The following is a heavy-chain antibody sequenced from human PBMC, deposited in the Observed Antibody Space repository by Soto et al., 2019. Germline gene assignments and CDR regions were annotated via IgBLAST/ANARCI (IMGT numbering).Heavy chain of an antibody. J-gene: IGHJ6*02. V-gene: IGHV3-64*01. Sequence: GGSLRLSCAASGFTFSSYGMHWVRQAPGKGLEYVSAISSNGGSTYYANSVKGRFTISRDNSNNTLYLQMNSLRAEDTAVYYCARRPYYYGSGSPPRSYYYYGMDVWGQGTTVTVSS. D-gene: IGHD3-10*01. CDR3: ARRPYYYGSGSPPRSYYYYGMDV. CDR2: ISSNGGST. CDR1: GFTFSSYG.